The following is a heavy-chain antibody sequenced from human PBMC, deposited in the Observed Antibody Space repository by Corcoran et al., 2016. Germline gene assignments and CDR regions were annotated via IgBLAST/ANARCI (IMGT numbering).Heavy chain of an antibody. CDR3: ARQISSGWSAFDI. CDR1: GGSISSYY. V-gene: IGHV4-4*07. CDR2: IYTSGST. J-gene: IGHJ3*02. D-gene: IGHD6-19*01. Sequence: QVQLQESGPGLVKPSETLSLTCTVSGGSISSYYWSWIRQPAGKGLEWIGRIYTSGSTNYNPSLKSRVTMSVDTSKTQFSLKLSPVTAADTAVYYCARQISSGWSAFDIWGQGTMVTVSS.